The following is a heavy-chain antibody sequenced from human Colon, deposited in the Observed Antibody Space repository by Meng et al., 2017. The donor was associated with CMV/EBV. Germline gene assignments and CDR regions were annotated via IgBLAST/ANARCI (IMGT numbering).Heavy chain of an antibody. CDR2: IHPSGST. V-gene: IGHV4-4*07. D-gene: IGHD3-10*01. CDR1: GGSVSDYY. J-gene: IGHJ4*02. CDR3: GRAGARGVPVDY. Sequence: HVQLQESGPRLVKPSEXLSLTWTVSGGSVSDYYWTWIRQPAGKGLEWIGRIHPSGSTDDNYSLKSRVTMSLDTSKNQLSLKLTSVTAADTAIYYCGRAGARGVPVDYWGQGTLVTVSS.